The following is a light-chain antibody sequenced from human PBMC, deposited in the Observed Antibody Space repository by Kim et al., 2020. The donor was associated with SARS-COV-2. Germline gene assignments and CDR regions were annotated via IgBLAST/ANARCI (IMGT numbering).Light chain of an antibody. CDR3: SSYAGSNNYV. Sequence: GQSVTIPSPGASGDVGSNSSFSWNQQHPDTAPILILYEGTKRPSGAPDRFSCHKSGNAASLTVSGLQAEDEAEYYCSSYAGSNNYVSGTGTKVTVL. V-gene: IGLV2-8*01. J-gene: IGLJ1*01. CDR1: SGDVGSNSS. CDR2: EGT.